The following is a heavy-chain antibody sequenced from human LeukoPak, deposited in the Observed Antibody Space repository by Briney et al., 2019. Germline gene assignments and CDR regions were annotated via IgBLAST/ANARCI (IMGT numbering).Heavy chain of an antibody. CDR2: ITSKADSYST. Sequence: GGSLKLSCVASGYTFSGSKMHWVRQASGQGLEWVGRITSKADSYSTIYAASVKGRFTISRDDSKNTAYLQMNSLKTEDTAVYYCIRQDCGASGCSHPDYWGQGTLVTVSS. J-gene: IGHJ4*02. CDR3: IRQDCGASGCSHPDY. CDR1: GYTFSGSK. V-gene: IGHV3-73*01. D-gene: IGHD2-21*01.